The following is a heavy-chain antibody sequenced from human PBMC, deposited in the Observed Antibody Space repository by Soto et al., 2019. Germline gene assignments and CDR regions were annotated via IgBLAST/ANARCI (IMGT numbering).Heavy chain of an antibody. CDR1: GFTFSTIW. D-gene: IGHD2-21*01. J-gene: IGHJ4*02. CDR2: IKSRTAGGTA. Sequence: EVQLVESGGGLVKPGASLRLSCAASGFTFSTIWMSWVRQAPGKGLEWVGRIKSRTAGGTADYAAPVQGRFTISRDDSTNPLYLQMNSLKTEDTAVYYCTKTFYSDRFFDYWGQGTLVTVSS. V-gene: IGHV3-15*01. CDR3: TKTFYSDRFFDY.